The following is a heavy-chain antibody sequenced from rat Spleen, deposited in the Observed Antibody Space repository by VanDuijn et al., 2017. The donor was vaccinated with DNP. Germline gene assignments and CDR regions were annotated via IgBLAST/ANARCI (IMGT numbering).Heavy chain of an antibody. V-gene: IGHV5-7*01. D-gene: IGHD1-3*01. CDR2: VSYDGGIT. J-gene: IGHJ2*01. CDR3: TRHDHVNYYFDY. Sequence: EVQLVESGGGSAQPGRSLKLSCAASGFTFSDYNMAWVRQAPKKGLEWVATVSYDGGITNYRDSVKGRFTISRDNARSTLYLRMDSLRSEDTATYYCTRHDHVNYYFDYWGRGVMVTVSS. CDR1: GFTFSDYN.